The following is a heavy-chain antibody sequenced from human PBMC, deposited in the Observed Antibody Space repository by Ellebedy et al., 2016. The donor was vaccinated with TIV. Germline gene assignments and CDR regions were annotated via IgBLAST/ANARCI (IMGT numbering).Heavy chain of an antibody. CDR2: IKEDGSEK. J-gene: IGHJ6*02. CDR3: ARDFDYWSARGMDV. Sequence: GESLKIPCAASGFRFSRYWMSWLRQAPGKGLEWVANIKEDGSEKQYIDSVEGRFTISRNNAKNSMSLQMNSLRVEDTAVYYCARDFDYWSARGMDVWGQGITVTVSS. D-gene: IGHD3-3*01. V-gene: IGHV3-7*03. CDR1: GFRFSRYW.